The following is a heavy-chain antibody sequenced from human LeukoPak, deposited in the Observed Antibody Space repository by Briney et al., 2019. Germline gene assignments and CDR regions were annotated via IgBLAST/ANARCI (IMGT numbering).Heavy chain of an antibody. CDR3: ARGLTQMATILAPFDY. CDR2: ISSSSSYI. CDR1: RFTFSSYS. J-gene: IGHJ4*02. Sequence: PGGSLRLSCAASRFTFSSYSMNWVRQAPGKGLEWVSSISSSSSYIYYADSVKGRFTISRDNAKNSLYLQMNSLRAEDTAVYYCARGLTQMATILAPFDYWGQGTLVTVSS. D-gene: IGHD5-24*01. V-gene: IGHV3-21*01.